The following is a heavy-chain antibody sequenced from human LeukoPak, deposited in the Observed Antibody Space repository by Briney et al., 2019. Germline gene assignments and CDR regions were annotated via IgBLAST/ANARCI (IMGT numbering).Heavy chain of an antibody. V-gene: IGHV3-64*02. CDR3: AGKARVGGGSGYDY. J-gene: IGHJ4*02. CDR1: GFSFNTYT. D-gene: IGHD3-22*01. Sequence: QSGGSVRLSCAASGFSFNTYTMRWVRQAPGKGLEYVSGIASNGGTKYYADSVKGRFIISRDNFKNTVYLQMDSLRTEDMAVYYCAGKARVGGGSGYDYWGQGTLVTVSS. CDR2: IASNGGTK.